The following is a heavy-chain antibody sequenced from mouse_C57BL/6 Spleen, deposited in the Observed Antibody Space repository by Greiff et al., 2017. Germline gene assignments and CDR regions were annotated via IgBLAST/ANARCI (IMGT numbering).Heavy chain of an antibody. CDR1: GYTFTSYW. D-gene: IGHD1-1*01. CDR3: ARSIYYYGSRRMDY. Sequence: QVQLQQPGAELVRPGSSVKLSCKASGYTFTSYWMHWVKQRPIQGLEWIGNIDPSDSETHYNQKFKDKATLTVDKSSSTAYMQLSSLTSEDSAVYYCARSIYYYGSRRMDYWGQGTSVTVSS. CDR2: IDPSDSET. V-gene: IGHV1-52*01. J-gene: IGHJ4*01.